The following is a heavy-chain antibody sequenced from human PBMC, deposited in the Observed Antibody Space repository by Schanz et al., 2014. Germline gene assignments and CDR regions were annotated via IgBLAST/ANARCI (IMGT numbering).Heavy chain of an antibody. Sequence: QVQLVESGGGVVQPGRSLRLSCAASGFTFSSYAMHWVRQAPGKGLEWVAAMSYDGSIKYYADSVRGRFTISRDRFQNTLYLRMSSLRAEDTAVYYCARPRFDYGEVDYWGQGTLVTVSS. V-gene: IGHV3-33*01. CDR2: MSYDGSIK. D-gene: IGHD4-17*01. J-gene: IGHJ4*02. CDR1: GFTFSSYA. CDR3: ARPRFDYGEVDY.